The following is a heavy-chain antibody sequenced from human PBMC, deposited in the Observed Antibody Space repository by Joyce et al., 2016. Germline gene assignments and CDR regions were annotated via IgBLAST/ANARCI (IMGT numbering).Heavy chain of an antibody. CDR1: GFTFSSYA. Sequence: EVQLLESGGGLVQPGGSLRLSCAGSGFTFSSYAMSWGLQAPGKGLEWVSTISCSGGSTYYADSVKGRFTISRDKSEDSLYLHMNSLRAEDTAVYYCATWAPTNYDFWSGYSYYFDNWGQGTLVTVSS. CDR2: ISCSGGST. V-gene: IGHV3-23*01. J-gene: IGHJ4*02. D-gene: IGHD3-3*01. CDR3: ATWAPTNYDFWSGYSYYFDN.